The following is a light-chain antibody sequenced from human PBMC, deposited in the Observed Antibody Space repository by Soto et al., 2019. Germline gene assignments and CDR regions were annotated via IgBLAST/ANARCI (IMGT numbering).Light chain of an antibody. J-gene: IGLJ2*01. CDR3: QTWGAGMGV. CDR1: TGHSSYT. Sequence: QSVLTQSPSASASLGASVKLTCTLSTGHSSYTIAWHQQQPEKGPRYLMKINSDGSHNRGDGIPDRFSGSSSGAERYLTISSLQSEDEADYYCQTWGAGMGVFGGGTKLTVL. V-gene: IGLV4-69*01. CDR2: INSDGSH.